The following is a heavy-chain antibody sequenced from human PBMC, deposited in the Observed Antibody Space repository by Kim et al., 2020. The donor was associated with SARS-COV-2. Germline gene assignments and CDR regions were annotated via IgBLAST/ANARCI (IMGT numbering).Heavy chain of an antibody. CDR3: ARGAIYGGYYYYGMDV. CDR1: GGSISSSSYY. CDR2: IYYSGST. V-gene: IGHV4-39*01. Sequence: SETLSLTCTVSGGSISSSSYYWGWIRQPPGKGLEWIGSIYYSGSTYYNASLKSRVTISVDTSKNQFSLKLSSVTAADTAVYYCARGAIYGGYYYYGMDVWGQGTTVTVSS. J-gene: IGHJ6*02. D-gene: IGHD4-17*01.